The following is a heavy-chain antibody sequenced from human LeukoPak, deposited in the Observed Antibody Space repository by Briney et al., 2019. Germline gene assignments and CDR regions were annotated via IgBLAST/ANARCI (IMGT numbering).Heavy chain of an antibody. D-gene: IGHD6-13*01. CDR2: ISGSGERT. V-gene: IGHV3-23*01. CDR1: GFTFSSHE. Sequence: GGSLRLSCAASGFTFSSHELTWVRQAPNKGLEWVSAISGSGERTHYADSVKGRFTISRDNSRNILYLQMNSLGAEDTAIYYCAKDSAPGIAADDYWGQGTLVTVSS. J-gene: IGHJ4*02. CDR3: AKDSAPGIAADDY.